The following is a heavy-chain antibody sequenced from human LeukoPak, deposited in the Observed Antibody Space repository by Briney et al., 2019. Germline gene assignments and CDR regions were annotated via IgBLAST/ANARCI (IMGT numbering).Heavy chain of an antibody. D-gene: IGHD3-22*01. CDR3: AATYYYYSSGSQACDI. CDR2: IYYSGST. CDR1: GGSISSYY. Sequence: SETLSLTCTVSGGSISSYYWSWIRQPPGKGLEWIGYIYYSGSTNYNPSLKSRVTIPVDTSKNQFSLKLGSVTVADTAGFNSAATYYYYSSGSQACDIWGQGTMVTVSS. J-gene: IGHJ3*02. V-gene: IGHV4-59*12.